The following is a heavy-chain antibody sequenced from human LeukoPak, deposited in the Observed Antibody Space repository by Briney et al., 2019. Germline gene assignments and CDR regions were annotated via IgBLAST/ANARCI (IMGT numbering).Heavy chain of an antibody. CDR3: ARVSVDRDYYYFYGMDV. D-gene: IGHD3-9*01. V-gene: IGHV3-48*03. CDR1: GFTFSSYE. J-gene: IGHJ6*02. CDR2: ISSSGSTI. Sequence: GGSLRLSCAASGFTFSSYEMNWVRQAPGKGLEWVSYISSSGSTIYYADSVKGRFTISRDNAKNSLYLQMNSLRAEDTAVYYCARVSVDRDYYYFYGMDVWGQGTTVTVSS.